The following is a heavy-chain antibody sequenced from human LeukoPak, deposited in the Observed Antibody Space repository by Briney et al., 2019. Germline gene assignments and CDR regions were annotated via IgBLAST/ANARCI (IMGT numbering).Heavy chain of an antibody. V-gene: IGHV3-48*04. CDR2: ISSSSNTI. CDR3: AREGYYGSNGGEY. J-gene: IGHJ1*01. Sequence: GGSLRLSCATSGFSISTYSMNWVRQAPGKGLEWVSYISSSSNTIHYADSVEGRFTISRDNAKNSLYLQMNSLRAEDTAVYYCAREGYYGSNGGEYWGQGTLVTVSS. CDR1: GFSISTYS. D-gene: IGHD3-22*01.